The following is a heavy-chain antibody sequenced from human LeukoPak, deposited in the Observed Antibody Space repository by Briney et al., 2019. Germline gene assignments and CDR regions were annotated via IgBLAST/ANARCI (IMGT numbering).Heavy chain of an antibody. CDR3: ARRALLPSRFQH. J-gene: IGHJ1*01. Sequence: SETLSLTCAVYGGSFSGYYWSWVRPPPGKGLEWIGEINDRGSTNYNPPLTRRVTLPVETSKNKFSLKLSSVAAADTAVYYCARRALLPSRFQHWGQGTLVTVSS. V-gene: IGHV4-34*01. CDR2: INDRGST. CDR1: GGSFSGYY. D-gene: IGHD3-3*02.